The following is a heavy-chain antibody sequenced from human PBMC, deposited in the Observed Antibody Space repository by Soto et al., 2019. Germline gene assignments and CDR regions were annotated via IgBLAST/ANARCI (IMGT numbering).Heavy chain of an antibody. J-gene: IGHJ6*02. CDR1: GFTFSSYG. Sequence: QVQLVESGGGVVQPGRSLRLSCAASGFTFSSYGMHWVRQAPGKGLEWVAVISYDGSNKYYADSVKGRFTISRDNSKNTLYLQMSSLRAEDTAVYYCAKDLGTNLGYYGMDVWGQGTTVTVSS. CDR3: AKDLGTNLGYYGMDV. D-gene: IGHD7-27*01. CDR2: ISYDGSNK. V-gene: IGHV3-30*18.